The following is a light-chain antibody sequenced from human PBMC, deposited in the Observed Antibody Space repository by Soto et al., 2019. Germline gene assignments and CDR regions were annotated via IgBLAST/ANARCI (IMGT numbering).Light chain of an antibody. Sequence: EIVLTQSPGTLSLSPGERATLSCRASQSVSSNYLVWYQQKPGQALRLLVYGASSRATGIPDRFSGSGSGTDFTLTISRLEPEDFAVYFCQQYGSSPITFGQGTRLEIK. V-gene: IGKV3-20*01. CDR3: QQYGSSPIT. CDR2: GAS. J-gene: IGKJ5*01. CDR1: QSVSSNY.